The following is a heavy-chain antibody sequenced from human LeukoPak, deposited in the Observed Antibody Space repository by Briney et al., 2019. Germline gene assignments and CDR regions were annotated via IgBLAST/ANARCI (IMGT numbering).Heavy chain of an antibody. CDR2: ITWDSGIT. D-gene: IGHD3-16*01. CDR1: GFTFDDHD. J-gene: IGHJ4*02. CDR3: ARARYDYVWGSYKAPPLVFDY. V-gene: IGHV3-9*01. Sequence: GGCLRLSCAASGFTFDDHDMHWVRQAPGKGLEWVSGITWDSGITGYADSVKGRFTISRDNSKNTLYLQMNSLRAEDTAVYYCARARYDYVWGSYKAPPLVFDYWGQGTLVTVSS.